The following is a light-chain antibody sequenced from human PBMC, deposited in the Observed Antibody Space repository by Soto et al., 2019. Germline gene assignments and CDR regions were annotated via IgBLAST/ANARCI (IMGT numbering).Light chain of an antibody. V-gene: IGKV1-39*01. Sequence: DIQMTQSPSSLSASVGDRVTITCRASQSISSYLDWYQQKPGKAPKLLIYAASSLQSGVPSRFSGSGSGTDFTLTISSLQPEDFATYYCQQSYSTPRWALGQGTKVDI. J-gene: IGKJ1*01. CDR1: QSISSY. CDR3: QQSYSTPRWA. CDR2: AAS.